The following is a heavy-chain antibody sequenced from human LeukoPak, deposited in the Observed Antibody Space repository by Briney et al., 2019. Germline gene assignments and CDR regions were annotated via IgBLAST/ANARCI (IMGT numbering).Heavy chain of an antibody. D-gene: IGHD6-13*01. CDR2: MFHSEST. V-gene: IGHV4-39*07. J-gene: IGHJ6*03. Sequence: TSETLSLTCTVSGGSISSSSYYWGWIRQPPGKGLEWIGSMFHSESTYYNASLKSRVTMSIDTSKNQFSLKLSSVTAADTAVYYCARATEAHSWRTRYYDYYMDVWGKGTTVTVSS. CDR1: GGSISSSSYY. CDR3: ARATEAHSWRTRYYDYYMDV.